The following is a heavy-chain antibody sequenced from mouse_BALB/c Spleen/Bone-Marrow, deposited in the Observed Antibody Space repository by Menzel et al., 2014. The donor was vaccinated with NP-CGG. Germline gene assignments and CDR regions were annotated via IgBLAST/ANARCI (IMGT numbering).Heavy chain of an antibody. D-gene: IGHD4-1*01. CDR3: TRQGTGTFAY. Sequence: VQLQQSGTELVKPGASVKLSCKASGYTFTSYYIYWVKQRPGQGLEWIGEINPSNGGTNFNEKFKSKATLTVDKSSSTAYMQLSSLTSEDPAVYYCTRQGTGTFAYWGQGTLVTVSA. CDR2: INPSNGGT. J-gene: IGHJ3*01. V-gene: IGHV1-53*01. CDR1: GYTFTSYY.